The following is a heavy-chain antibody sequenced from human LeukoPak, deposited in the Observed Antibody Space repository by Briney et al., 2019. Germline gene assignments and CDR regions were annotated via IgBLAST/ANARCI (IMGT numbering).Heavy chain of an antibody. J-gene: IGHJ6*02. V-gene: IGHV1-69*04. CDR3: ARDQGLTAPPPYGLDV. CDR1: GGTFSSST. CDR2: IIPVLNIT. Sequence: SVKVSCKTSGGTFSSSTITWVRQAPGQGLEWMSRIIPVLNITTCAQKFQGGVTITADTSTSTVYLELSSLRSEETAVYYCARDQGLTAPPPYGLDVWGQGTTVIVA. D-gene: IGHD5-18*01.